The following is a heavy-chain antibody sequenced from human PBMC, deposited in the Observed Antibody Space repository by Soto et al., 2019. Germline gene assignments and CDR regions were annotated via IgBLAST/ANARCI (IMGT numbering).Heavy chain of an antibody. Sequence: SETLSLTCAVYGGSFSGYYWSWIRQPPGKGLEWIGEINHSGSTNYNPSLKSRVTISVDTSKNQFSLKLSSVTAADTAVYYCARVAAAGKYYYYYYGMDVWGQGTTVTVSS. CDR1: GGSFSGYY. V-gene: IGHV4-34*01. D-gene: IGHD6-13*01. CDR3: ARVAAAGKYYYYYYGMDV. J-gene: IGHJ6*02. CDR2: INHSGST.